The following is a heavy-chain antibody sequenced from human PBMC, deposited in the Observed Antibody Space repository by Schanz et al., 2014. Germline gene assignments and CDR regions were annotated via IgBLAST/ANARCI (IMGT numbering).Heavy chain of an antibody. Sequence: EVQLLESGGGFVQPGGSLRLFCVASGVTFSSYAMSWVRQASGKGLEWVSAISGSGASTYYADSVRGRFTISRDNSMNTVYLQMNSLRSDDAAVYYCARDQSPYTNSSDVRYFDYWGQGSLVIFSS. CDR1: GVTFSSYA. V-gene: IGHV3-23*01. CDR2: ISGSGAST. D-gene: IGHD6-6*01. CDR3: ARDQSPYTNSSDVRYFDY. J-gene: IGHJ4*02.